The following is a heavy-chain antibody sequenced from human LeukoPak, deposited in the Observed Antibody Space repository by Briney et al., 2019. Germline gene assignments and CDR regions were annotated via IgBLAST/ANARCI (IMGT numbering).Heavy chain of an antibody. D-gene: IGHD3-22*01. CDR3: AKSGDDSSGPLRGDYFDY. V-gene: IGHV3-23*01. Sequence: GGSLRLSCAASGFTFSSYAMSWVRQAPGKGLEWVSAISGSGGSTYYADSVKGRFTISRDNSKNTLYLQMNSLRVEDTAVYYCAKSGDDSSGPLRGDYFDYWGQGTLVTVSS. CDR2: ISGSGGST. J-gene: IGHJ4*02. CDR1: GFTFSSYA.